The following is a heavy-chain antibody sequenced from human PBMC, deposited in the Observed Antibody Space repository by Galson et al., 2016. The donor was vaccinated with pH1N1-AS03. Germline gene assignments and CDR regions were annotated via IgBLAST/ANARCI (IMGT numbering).Heavy chain of an antibody. V-gene: IGHV1-69*13. D-gene: IGHD3-22*01. Sequence: SVKVSCKASGGTFSNYAISWMRQAPGQGLEWMGGIHPIFGTPSHAQKFRGRLTVTADASTSAAYMELSSPTSEDTAIYYCARDRHYDSSGRYFYESEHWGQGTLV. CDR2: IHPIFGTP. CDR3: ARDRHYDSSGRYFYESEH. CDR1: GGTFSNYA. J-gene: IGHJ4*02.